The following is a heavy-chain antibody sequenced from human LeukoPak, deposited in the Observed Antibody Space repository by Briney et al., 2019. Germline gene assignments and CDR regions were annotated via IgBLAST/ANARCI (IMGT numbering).Heavy chain of an antibody. CDR2: VSFDGSNE. CDR3: VRGVGYTLLS. D-gene: IGHD1-1*01. V-gene: IGHV3-30*03. Sequence: GGSLRLSCAASGFTFSSYGMHWVRQAPGKGLEWVAVVSFDGSNERYADSVRGRFTISRDNSKKMLYLQMNSLSREDTAVYYCVRGVGYTLLSWGQGTLVTVSS. CDR1: GFTFSSYG. J-gene: IGHJ5*02.